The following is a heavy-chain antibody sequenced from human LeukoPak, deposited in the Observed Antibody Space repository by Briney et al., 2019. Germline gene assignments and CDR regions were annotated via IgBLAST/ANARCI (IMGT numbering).Heavy chain of an antibody. CDR1: GFTFSSYW. CDR2: ISGDGRNI. CDR3: VRDRCSSTSCHDSPNWFDP. Sequence: GGSLRLSCAASGFTFSSYWMHWVRQDPRKGLVWVSRISGDGRNINYADSVRGRFTISRDNAKNSLYLQMNSLRAEDTALYYCVRDRCSSTSCHDSPNWFDPWGQGTLVTVSS. D-gene: IGHD2-2*01. V-gene: IGHV3-74*01. J-gene: IGHJ5*02.